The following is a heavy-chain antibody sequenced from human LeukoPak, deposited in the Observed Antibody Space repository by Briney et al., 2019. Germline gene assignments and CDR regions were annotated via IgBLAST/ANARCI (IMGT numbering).Heavy chain of an antibody. V-gene: IGHV3-30*18. Sequence: GRSLRLSCASSGFTFSTYEMHWVRQAPGKGLEWVAVISNDGSNQYYADSVKGRFTISRDNSKNTLYLQMNSLRAEDTAVYYCAKIRGYSSSWYYFDYWGQGTLVTVSS. D-gene: IGHD6-13*01. J-gene: IGHJ4*02. CDR2: ISNDGSNQ. CDR3: AKIRGYSSSWYYFDY. CDR1: GFTFSTYE.